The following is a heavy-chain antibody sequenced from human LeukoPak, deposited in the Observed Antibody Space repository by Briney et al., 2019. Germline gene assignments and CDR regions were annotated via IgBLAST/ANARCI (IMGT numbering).Heavy chain of an antibody. D-gene: IGHD6-6*01. J-gene: IGHJ4*02. CDR3: ARAEQLGAYFDY. Sequence: SETLSLNCTVSGGSISSYYWSWIRQPPGKGLEWIGYIYYSGSTNYNPSLKSRVTISVDTSKNQFSLKLSSVTAADTAVYYCARAEQLGAYFDYWGQGTLVTVSS. CDR1: GGSISSYY. CDR2: IYYSGST. V-gene: IGHV4-59*01.